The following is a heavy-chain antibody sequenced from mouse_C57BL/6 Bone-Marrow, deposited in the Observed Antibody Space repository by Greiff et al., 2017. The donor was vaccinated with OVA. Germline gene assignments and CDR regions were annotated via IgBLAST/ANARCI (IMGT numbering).Heavy chain of an antibody. CDR1: GYTFTDYN. CDR3: ASGYDGYWYFDV. Sequence: EVQLQQSGPELVKPGASVKMSCKASGYTFTDYNMHWVKQSHGKSLEWIGYINPNNGGTSYNQKFKGKATLTVNKSSSTAYMELRSLTSEDSAVYYCASGYDGYWYFDVWGTGTTVTVSS. D-gene: IGHD2-3*01. V-gene: IGHV1-22*01. J-gene: IGHJ1*03. CDR2: INPNNGGT.